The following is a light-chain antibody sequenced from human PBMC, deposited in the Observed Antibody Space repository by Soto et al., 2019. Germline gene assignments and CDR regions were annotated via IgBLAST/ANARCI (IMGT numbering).Light chain of an antibody. V-gene: IGKV3D-15*01. CDR2: ASS. CDR1: QNVATY. Sequence: VMTQSPANMSVSPGERVTLSCRASQNVATYVAWYQQKRGQAPRLLIYASSTRATDIPATFSGSGSGTQFSLTISSLQSEVSAVYYCQQYYLWGLSCGGGTKVEI. J-gene: IGKJ4*01. CDR3: QQYYLWGLS.